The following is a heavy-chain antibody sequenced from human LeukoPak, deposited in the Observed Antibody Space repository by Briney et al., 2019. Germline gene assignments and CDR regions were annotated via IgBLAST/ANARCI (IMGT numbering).Heavy chain of an antibody. CDR1: GYTFTSYD. Sequence: ASVKVSCKASGYTFTSYDINWVRQAPGQGLEWMGIINPSGGSTSYAQKFQGRVTMTRDTSTSTVYMELSSLRSEDTAVYYCARTWYSGSYYYDYWGQGTLVTVSS. D-gene: IGHD1-26*01. V-gene: IGHV1-46*01. CDR2: INPSGGST. J-gene: IGHJ4*02. CDR3: ARTWYSGSYYYDY.